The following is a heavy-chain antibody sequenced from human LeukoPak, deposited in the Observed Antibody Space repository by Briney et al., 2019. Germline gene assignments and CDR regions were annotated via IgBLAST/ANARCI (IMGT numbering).Heavy chain of an antibody. V-gene: IGHV4-34*01. Sequence: SETLSLTCAISGGSISSNYWSWIRQPPGKGLEWIGEINHSGSTNYNPSLKSRVTISVDTSKNQFSLKLSSVTAADTAVYYCARVEMATSPFDYWGQGTLVTVSS. J-gene: IGHJ4*02. D-gene: IGHD5-24*01. CDR2: INHSGST. CDR3: ARVEMATSPFDY. CDR1: GGSISSNY.